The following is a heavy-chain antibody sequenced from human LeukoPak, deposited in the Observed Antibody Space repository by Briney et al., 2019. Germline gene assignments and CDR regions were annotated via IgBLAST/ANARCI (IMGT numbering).Heavy chain of an antibody. Sequence: GGSLRLSCAASGFTFSSYGIHWVRQAPGKGLEWVAFIRYDGSNKYYTDSVKGRFTISRDNAKNSLYLQMNSLRAEDTAVYYCARDRGTSMDPFDYWGQGTLVTVSS. CDR2: IRYDGSNK. CDR1: GFTFSSYG. J-gene: IGHJ4*02. CDR3: ARDRGTSMDPFDY. D-gene: IGHD5-18*01. V-gene: IGHV3-30*02.